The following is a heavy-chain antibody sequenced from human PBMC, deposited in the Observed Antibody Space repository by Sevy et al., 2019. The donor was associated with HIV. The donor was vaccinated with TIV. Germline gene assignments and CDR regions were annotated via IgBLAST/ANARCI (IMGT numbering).Heavy chain of an antibody. CDR1: GGTFSSYA. CDR2: IIPIFGTA. Sequence: ASVKVSCKASGGTFSSYAISWVRQAPGQGLEWMGRIIPIFGTANYAQKFQGRVTITADESTSTAYMELSSLGSEDTAVYYCARELVGVTTGYYYYYMDVWGKGTTVTVSS. V-gene: IGHV1-69*13. D-gene: IGHD1-26*01. J-gene: IGHJ6*03. CDR3: ARELVGVTTGYYYYYMDV.